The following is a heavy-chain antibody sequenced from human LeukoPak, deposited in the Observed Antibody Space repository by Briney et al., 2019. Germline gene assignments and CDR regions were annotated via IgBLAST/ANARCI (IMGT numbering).Heavy chain of an antibody. J-gene: IGHJ3*02. V-gene: IGHV1-69*06. CDR1: GGTFSSYA. CDR2: IIPIFGTA. Sequence: SVKVPCKASGGTFSSYAISWVRQAPGQGLEWMGGIIPIFGTANYAQKFQGRVTITADKSTSTAYMELSSLRSEDTAVYYCARDLGRDTYDSSGYEPINAFDIWGQGTMVTVSS. D-gene: IGHD3-22*01. CDR3: ARDLGRDTYDSSGYEPINAFDI.